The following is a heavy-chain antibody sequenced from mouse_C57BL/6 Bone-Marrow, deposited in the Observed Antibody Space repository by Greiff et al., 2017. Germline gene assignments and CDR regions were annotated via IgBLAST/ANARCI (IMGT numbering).Heavy chain of an antibody. CDR2: ILPGSGST. CDR3: ARCLLWLRRGVFAY. Sequence: VQLQESGAELMKPGASVKLSCKATGYTFTGYWIEWVKQRPGHGLEWIGEILPGSGSTNYTEKFKGKATFTADTSSNTSYMQLSSLTTEDSAIYYCARCLLWLRRGVFAYWGQGTLVTVSA. D-gene: IGHD2-9*01. J-gene: IGHJ3*01. CDR1: GYTFTGYW. V-gene: IGHV1-9*01.